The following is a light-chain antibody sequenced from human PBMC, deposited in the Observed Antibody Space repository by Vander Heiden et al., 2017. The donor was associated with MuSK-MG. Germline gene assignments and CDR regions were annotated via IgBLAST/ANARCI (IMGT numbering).Light chain of an antibody. V-gene: IGKV1-39*01. Sequence: DIQMTQSPSSLSASVGDRVTITCRASHGINTYLSWYQQRPGEAPKLLIYTASSLESGVPSRFSGSGSGSDFTLTISRLQPEDFATYYCLQTYSTPRTFGQGTKVEIK. CDR1: HGINTY. J-gene: IGKJ1*01. CDR3: LQTYSTPRT. CDR2: TAS.